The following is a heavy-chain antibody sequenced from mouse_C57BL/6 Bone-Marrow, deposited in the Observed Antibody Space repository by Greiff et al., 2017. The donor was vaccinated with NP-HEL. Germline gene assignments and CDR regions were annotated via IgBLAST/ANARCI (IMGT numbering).Heavy chain of an antibody. D-gene: IGHD4-1*01. Sequence: EVKLVEPGGGLVKPGGSLKLSCAASGFTFSDYGMHWVRQAPEKGLEWVAYISSGSSTIYYADTVKGRFTISRDNAKNTLYLQMSRLKSEDTAMYYCGRLGRGFDYWGQGATLTVSS. CDR1: GFTFSDYG. CDR2: ISSGSSTI. CDR3: GRLGRGFDY. V-gene: IGHV5-17*03. J-gene: IGHJ2*01.